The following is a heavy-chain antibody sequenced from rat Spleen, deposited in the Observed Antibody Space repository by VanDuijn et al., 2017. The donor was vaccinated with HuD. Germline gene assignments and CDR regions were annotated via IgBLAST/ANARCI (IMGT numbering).Heavy chain of an antibody. Sequence: EVQLVESDGGLVQPGRSLKLSCAASGFTFSDYFMAWVRQAPTKGLEWVAMISYDGSSPYYRDSVKGRFTVSRDDAKSTLHLQMDSLRSEDTATYYCTTYGGLRNWFAYWGQGTLVTVSS. V-gene: IGHV5-20*01. CDR3: TTYGGLRNWFAY. D-gene: IGHD4-1*01. CDR2: ISYDGSSP. CDR1: GFTFSDYF. J-gene: IGHJ3*01.